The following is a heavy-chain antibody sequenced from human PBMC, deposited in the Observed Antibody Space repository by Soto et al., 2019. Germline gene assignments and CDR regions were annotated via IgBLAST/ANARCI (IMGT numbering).Heavy chain of an antibody. V-gene: IGHV1-18*01. CDR3: VRDHYYDNSGPLDF. D-gene: IGHD3-22*01. CDR2: ISAYNGNT. J-gene: IGHJ4*02. CDR1: GYTFTSYG. Sequence: ASVKVSRKASGYTFTSYGISWVRQAPGQGLEWMGWISAYNGNTNYAQKLQGRVTMTTDKSTTTTYMELRSLRSDDTAIYYCVRDHYYDNSGPLDFWGQGTLVTVSS.